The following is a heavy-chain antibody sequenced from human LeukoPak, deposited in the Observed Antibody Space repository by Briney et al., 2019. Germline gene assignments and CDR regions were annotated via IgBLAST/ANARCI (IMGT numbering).Heavy chain of an antibody. J-gene: IGHJ3*02. CDR3: ARSSHYDILTGYSEEDAFDI. V-gene: IGHV3-21*01. CDR1: GFTFSHYS. Sequence: GGSLRLSCAASGFTFSHYSMNWVRQAPGKGLEWVSSISSSSSYIYYADSVKGRFTISRDDAKNSLYLQMNSLRAEDTAVYYCARSSHYDILTGYSEEDAFDIWGQGTMVTVSS. D-gene: IGHD3-9*01. CDR2: ISSSSSYI.